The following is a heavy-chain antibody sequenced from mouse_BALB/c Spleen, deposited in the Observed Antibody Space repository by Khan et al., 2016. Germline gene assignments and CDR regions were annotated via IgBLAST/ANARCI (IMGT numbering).Heavy chain of an antibody. CDR2: IDPANGNT. Sequence: QQSGAELVKPGASVKLSCTASGFNIKDTYMHWVKQRPEQGLEWIGRIDPANGNTKYDPKFQGKATITADTSSNTVYLQLSSLTSEDTAVYYCARSERRRYYFDYWGQGTTLTVSS. D-gene: IGHD2-12*01. J-gene: IGHJ2*01. CDR3: ARSERRRYYFDY. CDR1: GFNIKDTY. V-gene: IGHV14-3*02.